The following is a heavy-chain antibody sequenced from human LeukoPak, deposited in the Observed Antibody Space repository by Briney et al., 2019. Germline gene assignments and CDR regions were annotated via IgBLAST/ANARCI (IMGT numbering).Heavy chain of an antibody. CDR1: GFTVSSNY. J-gene: IGHJ3*02. Sequence: GRSLRLSCAASGFTVSSNYMSWVRQAPGKGLEWVSVIYSGGSTYYADSVKGRFTISRDNSKNTLYLQMNSLRAEDTAVYYCARDGGYSSSSDAFDIWGQGTMVTVSS. CDR3: ARDGGYSSSSDAFDI. V-gene: IGHV3-53*01. D-gene: IGHD6-6*01. CDR2: IYSGGST.